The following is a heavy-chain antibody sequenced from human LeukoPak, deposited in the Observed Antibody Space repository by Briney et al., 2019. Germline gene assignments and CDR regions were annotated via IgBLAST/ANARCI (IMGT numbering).Heavy chain of an antibody. V-gene: IGHV3-30-3*01. CDR2: ISYDGSNK. CDR1: GFTFSRHA. CDR3: ARSAGDPHAFDV. Sequence: GRSLRLSCAASGFTFSRHATHWVRQAPGKGLEWVAVISYDGSNKDYADSVKGRFTVSRDNSKNTLYLQFSSLRAEDTAVFYCARSAGDPHAFDVWGQGTMVIVSS. D-gene: IGHD4-17*01. J-gene: IGHJ3*01.